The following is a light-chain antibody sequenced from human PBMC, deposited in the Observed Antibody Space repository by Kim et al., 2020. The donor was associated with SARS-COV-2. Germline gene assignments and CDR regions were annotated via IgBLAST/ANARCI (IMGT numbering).Light chain of an antibody. CDR3: GTWDSSLNAVV. V-gene: IGLV1-51*01. CDR1: SSNIGNNY. Sequence: GQKDTISCSGSSSNIGNNYVSWYQQLTEPAPKLLIYANNKRHSGIPARFAGSKSGTSATLGITGLQTGDEAEYYCGTWDSSLNAVVFGGGTQLTVL. J-gene: IGLJ2*01. CDR2: ANN.